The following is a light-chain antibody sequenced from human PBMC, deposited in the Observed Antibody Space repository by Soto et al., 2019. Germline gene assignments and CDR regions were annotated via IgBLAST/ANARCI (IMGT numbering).Light chain of an antibody. Sequence: QSALAQPASVSGSPGQSITISCTGSSSDIGGFGLVSWYRHHPGEAPKLIIFEGSKRPSGVSSRFSGSKSGNTASLTISGLQAEEEAGYYCCAYAGGDHLFVFGAGTKVTVL. CDR1: SSDIGGFGL. CDR2: EGS. CDR3: CAYAGGDHLFV. V-gene: IGLV2-23*01. J-gene: IGLJ1*01.